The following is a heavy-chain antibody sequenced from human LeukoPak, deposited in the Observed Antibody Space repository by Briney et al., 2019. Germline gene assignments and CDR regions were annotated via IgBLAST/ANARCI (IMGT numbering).Heavy chain of an antibody. CDR3: ARENGHIYGYAFLDQ. V-gene: IGHV3-53*01. CDR2: IESGGRT. Sequence: GGSLRLSCAGSGFTFSGYSLNWVRQAPGKGLEWVSVIESGGRTYYADSVKGRFTISRDSSKNTLYLQMNSLRAEDTAFYFCARENGHIYGYAFLDQWGQGTLVTVSS. D-gene: IGHD5-18*01. J-gene: IGHJ4*02. CDR1: GFTFSGYS.